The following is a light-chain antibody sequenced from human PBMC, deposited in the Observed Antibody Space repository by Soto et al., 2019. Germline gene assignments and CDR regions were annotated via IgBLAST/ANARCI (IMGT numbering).Light chain of an antibody. CDR1: SSDVGGYNY. CDR3: CSYAGNYTDV. CDR2: AVS. Sequence: QSALTQPRSVSGSPGQSVTISCTGTSSDVGGYNYVSWYQQRPGKAPKLTIYAVSERPSGVPDRFSGSKSGNTASLTISGLQAEDEADYYCCSYAGNYTDVFGTGTKVTVL. V-gene: IGLV2-11*01. J-gene: IGLJ1*01.